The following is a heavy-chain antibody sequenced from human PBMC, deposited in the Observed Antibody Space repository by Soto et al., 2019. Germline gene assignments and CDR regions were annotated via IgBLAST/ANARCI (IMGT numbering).Heavy chain of an antibody. CDR3: ARDADTSGYFSYFDQ. J-gene: IGHJ4*02. CDR1: GFTFSYYG. D-gene: IGHD3-22*01. Sequence: QVQLVESGGGVVQPGRSLRLSCATSGFTFSYYGMNWVRQAPGKGLEWVAGIWHDAGKKYYQDSVKGRFTVSRDNSKNTLYLQLNSLTAEDTALYYCARDADTSGYFSYFDQWGQGTLVSVSS. CDR2: IWHDAGKK. V-gene: IGHV3-33*01.